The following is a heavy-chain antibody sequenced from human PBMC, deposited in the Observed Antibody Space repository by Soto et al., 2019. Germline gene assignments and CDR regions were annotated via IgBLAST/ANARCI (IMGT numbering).Heavy chain of an antibody. J-gene: IGHJ4*02. CDR1: GCSISSGDYY. Sequence: PXETLSLTCTVSGCSISSGDYYWSWIRQPPGKGLEWIGYIYYSGSTYYNPSLKSRVTISVDTSKNQFSLKLSSVTAADTAVYYCARDWGGYDWGYFDYWGQGTLVTVSS. V-gene: IGHV4-30-4*01. CDR3: ARDWGGYDWGYFDY. CDR2: IYYSGST. D-gene: IGHD5-12*01.